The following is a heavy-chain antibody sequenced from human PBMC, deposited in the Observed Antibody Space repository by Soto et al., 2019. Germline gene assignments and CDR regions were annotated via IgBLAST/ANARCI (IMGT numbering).Heavy chain of an antibody. CDR1: GGSFRGYF. CDR3: QGGDF. Sequence: PSETLSLTCAVSGGSFRGYFWSWLRQSPDKGLEWIGEINDSGSTYYNPSSKSRLTLSVDTSRSQISLRLTSMTAADSAVYYCQGGDFWGQGTRVTVS. D-gene: IGHD3-16*01. J-gene: IGHJ4*02. CDR2: INDSGST. V-gene: IGHV4-34*01.